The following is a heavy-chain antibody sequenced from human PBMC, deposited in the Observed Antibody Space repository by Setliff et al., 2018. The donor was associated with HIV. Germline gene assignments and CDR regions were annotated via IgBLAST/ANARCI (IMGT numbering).Heavy chain of an antibody. CDR2: VNPDGSEA. CDR3: ADPPSGY. J-gene: IGHJ4*02. D-gene: IGHD3-10*01. CDR1: GITFGNAW. Sequence: PGGSLRLSCAVSGITFGNAWMSWVRQAPGKGLEWVASVNPDGSEASSVGSMKGRFTVSRDNAKNSLSLQMNSLRVEDTAVYYCADPPSGYWGQGTLVTV. V-gene: IGHV3-7*01.